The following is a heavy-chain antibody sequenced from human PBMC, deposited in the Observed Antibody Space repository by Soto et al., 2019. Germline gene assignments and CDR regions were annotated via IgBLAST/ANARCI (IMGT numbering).Heavy chain of an antibody. V-gene: IGHV3-7*01. J-gene: IGHJ5*02. CDR2: IKQDGSEK. CDR1: GFTFSSYW. CDR3: ARDFGYYGSGSYWDWFDP. Sequence: GGSLRLSCAASGFTFSSYWMSWVRQAPGKGLEWVVNIKQDGSEKYYVDSVKGRFTISRDNAKNSLYLQMNSLRAEDTAVYYCARDFGYYGSGSYWDWFDPWGQGTLVTVSS. D-gene: IGHD3-10*01.